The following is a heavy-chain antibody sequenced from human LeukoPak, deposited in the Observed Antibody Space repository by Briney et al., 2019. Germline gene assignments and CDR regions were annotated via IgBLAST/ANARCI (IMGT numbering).Heavy chain of an antibody. Sequence: GGSLRLSCVASGLIVSSYYMTCVRQAPGKGLEWVSVIYSGGSTYYADSVKGRVAISRDNSKNTVFLQMSSVRAEDTAVYYCARSYSNHLFGMDVWGQGTTVTVTS. CDR2: IYSGGST. J-gene: IGHJ6*02. CDR1: GLIVSSYY. D-gene: IGHD4-11*01. CDR3: ARSYSNHLFGMDV. V-gene: IGHV3-66*01.